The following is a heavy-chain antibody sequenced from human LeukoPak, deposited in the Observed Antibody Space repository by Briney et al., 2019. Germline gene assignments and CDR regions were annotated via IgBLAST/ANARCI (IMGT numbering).Heavy chain of an antibody. V-gene: IGHV3-23*01. CDR2: ISVSGNT. D-gene: IGHD2-15*01. CDR1: GFTFSSYE. J-gene: IGHJ4*02. Sequence: PGGSLRLSCAASGFTFSSYEMNWVRQAPGKGLEWVSAISVSGNTYHADSVKGRFTISRDRSKNTLYLQMNSLRAGDAAVYYCAKAPVATCSGAYCYPFDYWSQGTLVTVSS. CDR3: AKAPVATCSGAYCYPFDY.